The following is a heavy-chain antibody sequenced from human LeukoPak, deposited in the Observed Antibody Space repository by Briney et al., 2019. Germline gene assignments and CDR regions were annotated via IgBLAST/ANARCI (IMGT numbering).Heavy chain of an antibody. CDR1: GFTFNDYA. CDR2: ICWNSDDI. CDR3: AKDRYSSGWRYFDH. Sequence: GRSLRLSCVASGFTFNDYAMHSVRQVLGEGLEWVSGICWNSDDIAYADSVKGRFTISRDNAKNSLYLQMNSLRPDDMALYYCAKDRYSSGWRYFDHWGQGTMVTVSS. D-gene: IGHD6-19*01. V-gene: IGHV3-9*03. J-gene: IGHJ4*02.